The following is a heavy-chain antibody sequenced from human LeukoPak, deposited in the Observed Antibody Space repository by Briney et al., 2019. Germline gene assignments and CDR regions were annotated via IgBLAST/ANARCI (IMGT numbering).Heavy chain of an antibody. Sequence: KASETLSLTCTVSGGSISSGSYYWSWIRQPAGKGLEWIGRIYTSGSTNYNPSLKSRVTISVDTSKNQLSLKLSSVTAADTAVYYCAKGGIDAFDIWGQGTMVTVSS. D-gene: IGHD6-13*01. CDR3: AKGGIDAFDI. CDR1: GGSISSGSYY. V-gene: IGHV4-61*02. CDR2: IYTSGST. J-gene: IGHJ3*02.